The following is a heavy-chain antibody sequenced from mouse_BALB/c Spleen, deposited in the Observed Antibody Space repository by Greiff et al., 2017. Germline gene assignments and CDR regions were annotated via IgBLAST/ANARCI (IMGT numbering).Heavy chain of an antibody. Sequence: QVQLQQSGAELVRPGVSVKISCKGSGYTFTDYAMHWVKQSHAKSLEWIGVISTYYGDASYNQKFKGKATMTVDKSSSTAYMELARLTSEDSAIYYCARGGYGYLYYFDYWGQGTTLTVSS. CDR1: GYTFTDYA. D-gene: IGHD2-2*01. J-gene: IGHJ2*01. CDR2: ISTYYGDA. CDR3: ARGGYGYLYYFDY. V-gene: IGHV1S137*01.